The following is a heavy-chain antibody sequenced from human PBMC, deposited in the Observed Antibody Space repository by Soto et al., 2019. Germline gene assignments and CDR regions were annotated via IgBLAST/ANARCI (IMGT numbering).Heavy chain of an antibody. Sequence: PSETLSLTCTVSGGSISSSSYYWGWIRQPPGKGQEWIGSIYYSGSTYYNPSLKSRVTISVDTSKNHFSLKLSSVTAADTAVYYCAREYYYDSSGYYPNWFDPWGQGTLVTVSS. CDR3: AREYYYDSSGYYPNWFDP. V-gene: IGHV4-39*02. CDR2: IYYSGST. CDR1: GGSISSSSYY. J-gene: IGHJ5*02. D-gene: IGHD3-22*01.